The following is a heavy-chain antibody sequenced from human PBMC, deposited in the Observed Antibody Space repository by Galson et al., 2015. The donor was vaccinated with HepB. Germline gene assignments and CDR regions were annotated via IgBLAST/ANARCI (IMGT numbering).Heavy chain of an antibody. CDR1: GFTFSDDY. V-gene: IGHV3-11*06. CDR2: ISSSGSFT. CDR3: ARDLFTLVPGGQYYRYYGMDV. D-gene: IGHD2-2*01. J-gene: IGHJ6*02. Sequence: SLRLSCAGSGFTFSDDYMSWIRQAPGKGLEWVSYISSSGSFTNYADSVKGRFTISRDDAKNSLYLQMNSLRAEDTAVYYCARDLFTLVPGGQYYRYYGMDVRGQGTTVTVSS.